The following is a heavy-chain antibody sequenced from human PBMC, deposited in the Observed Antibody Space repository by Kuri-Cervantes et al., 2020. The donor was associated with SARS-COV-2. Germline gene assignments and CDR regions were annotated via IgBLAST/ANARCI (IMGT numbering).Heavy chain of an antibody. Sequence: GESLKISCAASGFTFSDYYMNWVRQAPGKGLEWVSSISSSSSYIYYADSVKGRFTISRDNAKNSLYLQMNSLRAEDTAVYYCARASSSIAARLVLYYYYIDVWGKGTTVTVSS. V-gene: IGHV3-21*01. J-gene: IGHJ6*03. CDR1: GFTFSDYY. D-gene: IGHD6-6*01. CDR2: ISSSSSYI. CDR3: ARASSSIAARLVLYYYYIDV.